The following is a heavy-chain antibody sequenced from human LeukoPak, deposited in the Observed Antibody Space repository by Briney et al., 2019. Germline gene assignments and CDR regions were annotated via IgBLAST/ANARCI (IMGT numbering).Heavy chain of an antibody. J-gene: IGHJ4*02. V-gene: IGHV3-15*01. D-gene: IGHD1-26*01. CDR2: IRSKNDGETT. Sequence: GGSPRLSRVASGFTLSNAWMSWVRQAPGKGLEWVGRIRSKNDGETTDYAAFVKGRFSISRDDSKNTLYLQMNSLEIEDTGVYYCTTDAKMGATTGYWGQGTLVTVSS. CDR3: TTDAKMGATTGY. CDR1: GFTLSNAW.